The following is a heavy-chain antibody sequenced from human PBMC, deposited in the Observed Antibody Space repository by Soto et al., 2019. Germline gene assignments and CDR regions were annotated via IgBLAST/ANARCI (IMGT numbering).Heavy chain of an antibody. Sequence: ASVKVSCKASGYTFTSYDINWVRQATGQGLEWMGWMNPNSGNTGYAQKFQGRVTMTRNTSISTAYMELSSLRSEDTAVYYCARGPKPPITGSTKEPFYYYGMDVWGQGTTVTVSS. V-gene: IGHV1-8*01. CDR3: ARGPKPPITGSTKEPFYYYGMDV. D-gene: IGHD1-20*01. J-gene: IGHJ6*02. CDR1: GYTFTSYD. CDR2: MNPNSGNT.